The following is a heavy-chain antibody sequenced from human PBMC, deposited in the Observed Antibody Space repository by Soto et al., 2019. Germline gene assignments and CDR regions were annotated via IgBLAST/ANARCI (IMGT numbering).Heavy chain of an antibody. V-gene: IGHV1-69*05. D-gene: IGHD3-16*01. CDR1: GGTFSTSD. Sequence: SVKVSCKASGGTFSTSDIRWVRQAPGQGLEWMGGIIPIFGTTNYAQKFQGRVTMTRDISIATAYMELSSLRSDDTAIYYCARMATFGSLNWFDPWGQGTLVTVSS. CDR3: ARMATFGSLNWFDP. J-gene: IGHJ5*02. CDR2: IIPIFGTT.